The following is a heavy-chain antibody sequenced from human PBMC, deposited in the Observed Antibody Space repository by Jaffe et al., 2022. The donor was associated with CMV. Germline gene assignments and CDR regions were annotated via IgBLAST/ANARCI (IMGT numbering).Heavy chain of an antibody. CDR1: GFTLSSSE. J-gene: IGHJ4*02. D-gene: IGHD2-21*01. CDR2: ISSSGSPI. V-gene: IGHV3-48*03. Sequence: EVQLVESGGGLVQPGGSLRLSCAASGFTLSSSEMNWVRQAPGKGLEWLSYISSSGSPIFYADSVRGRFTISKDNAKNSLYLQMNSLRAEDTAIYYCARGRAGEILFGQWGQGTLVTVSS. CDR3: ARGRAGEILFGQ.